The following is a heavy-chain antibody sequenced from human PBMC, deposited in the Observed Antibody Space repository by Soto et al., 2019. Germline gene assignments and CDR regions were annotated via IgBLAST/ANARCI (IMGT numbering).Heavy chain of an antibody. Sequence: SETLSLTCTVSGGSIGSGGYYWSWIRQHPGKGLEWIGYVYYSGSTYYDPSLNSRVSISVDTSKNQFSLELGSVTAADTAVYYCAREDHYGGNGYFDYWGQGALVTVSS. V-gene: IGHV4-31*03. CDR3: AREDHYGGNGYFDY. CDR1: GGSIGSGGYY. CDR2: VYYSGST. J-gene: IGHJ4*02. D-gene: IGHD4-17*01.